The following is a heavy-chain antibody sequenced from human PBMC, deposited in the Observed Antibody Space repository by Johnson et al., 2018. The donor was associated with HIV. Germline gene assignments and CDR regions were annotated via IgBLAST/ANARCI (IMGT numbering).Heavy chain of an antibody. J-gene: IGHJ3*02. Sequence: QVQLVESGGGVVQPGGSLRLSCAVSGFTFSSYGMHWVRQAPGKGLEWVAFIRYDGSNKYYADSVKGRFTISRDNSKNTLYLQMNSLRAEDTAVYYCARDRYYDRESTAFDIWGQGTMVTVSS. D-gene: IGHD3-22*01. CDR3: ARDRYYDRESTAFDI. CDR2: IRYDGSNK. CDR1: GFTFSSYG. V-gene: IGHV3-30*02.